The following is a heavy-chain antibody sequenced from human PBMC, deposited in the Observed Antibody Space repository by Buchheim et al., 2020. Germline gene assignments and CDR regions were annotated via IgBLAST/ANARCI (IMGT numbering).Heavy chain of an antibody. J-gene: IGHJ4*02. Sequence: QLQLQESGPGLVRPSETLSLTCTVSGGSISSSTYYWGWIRQPPGKGLEWIGNIYHSGSIYYNPSLKSRVTMSVAPSKNQFSLRLSSVTAADTAVYYCAREYSSSSRPDYWGQGTL. V-gene: IGHV4-39*02. CDR2: IYHSGSI. D-gene: IGHD6-6*01. CDR1: GGSISSSTYY. CDR3: AREYSSSSRPDY.